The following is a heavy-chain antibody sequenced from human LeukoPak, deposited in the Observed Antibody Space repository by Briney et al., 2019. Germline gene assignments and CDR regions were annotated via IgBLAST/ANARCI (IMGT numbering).Heavy chain of an antibody. CDR3: ARGTLELHYYYMDV. Sequence: ASVKVSCKASGYTFTSYDINWVRQATGQGLEWMEWMNPNSGNTGYAQKFQGRVTMTRNTSISTAYMELSSLRSEDTAVYYCARGTLELHYYYMDVWGKGTTVTVSS. CDR1: GYTFTSYD. D-gene: IGHD1-7*01. CDR2: MNPNSGNT. V-gene: IGHV1-8*01. J-gene: IGHJ6*03.